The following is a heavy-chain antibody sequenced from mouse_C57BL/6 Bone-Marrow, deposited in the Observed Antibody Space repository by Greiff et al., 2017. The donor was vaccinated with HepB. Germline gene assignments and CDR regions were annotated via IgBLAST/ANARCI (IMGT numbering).Heavy chain of an antibody. CDR1: GYSITSGYY. CDR3: ARGDV. CDR2: ISYDGSN. Sequence: EVQLQESGPGLVKPSQSLSLTCSVTGYSITSGYYWNWIRQFPGNKLEWVGYISYDGSNNYNPSLKNRISITRDTSKNQFFLKLNSVTTEDTATYYCARGDVWGTGTTVTVSS. V-gene: IGHV3-6*01. J-gene: IGHJ1*03.